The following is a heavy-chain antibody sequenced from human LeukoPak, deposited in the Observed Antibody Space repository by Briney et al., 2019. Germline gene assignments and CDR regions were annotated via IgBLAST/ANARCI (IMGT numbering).Heavy chain of an antibody. D-gene: IGHD4-11*01. CDR2: IRSKANSYAT. V-gene: IGHV3-73*01. J-gene: IGHJ4*02. CDR1: GFTFSGSA. Sequence: GGSLKLSCAASGFTFSGSAMHWVRQASGKGLEWVGRIRSKANSYATAYAASVKGRFTISRDDSKNTAYLQMNSLKTEDTAVYYCTRLSDYSTNDYWGQGTLVTASS. CDR3: TRLSDYSTNDY.